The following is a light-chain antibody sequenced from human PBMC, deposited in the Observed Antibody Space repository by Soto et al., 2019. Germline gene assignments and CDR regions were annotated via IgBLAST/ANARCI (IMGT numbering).Light chain of an antibody. CDR3: QQYHKWPIT. CDR2: RAS. Sequence: EIVMTQSPATLSVSPGEGATLSCRASQSVNSNLAWYRHKPGQAPRLLIYRASTRAAGLPDRFSGSGSGTEFTFTISSLQSEDFAVYYCQQYHKWPITFGQGTRLEIK. V-gene: IGKV3-15*01. CDR1: QSVNSN. J-gene: IGKJ5*01.